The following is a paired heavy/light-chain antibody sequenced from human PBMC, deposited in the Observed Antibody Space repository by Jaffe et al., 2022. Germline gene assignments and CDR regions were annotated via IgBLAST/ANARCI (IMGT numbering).Heavy chain of an antibody. CDR3: ARDLRGYSYDS. Sequence: EVQLLESGGGLVQPGGSLRLSCVASGFTFSESAMAWVRQAPGKGLDWVATFSRRGSTTYYAASVKGRFTISRDNSKNTVVLQMNSLRAEDTAVYYCARDLRGYSYDSWGQGTLVTVSS. CDR1: GFTFSESA. CDR2: FSRRGSTT. V-gene: IGHV3-23*01. D-gene: IGHD5-18*01. J-gene: IGHJ4*02.
Light chain of an antibody. CDR3: SSYAGYNFPYV. J-gene: IGLJ1*01. CDR2: EVS. CDR1: SSDIGGYNY. V-gene: IGLV2-8*01. Sequence: QSALTQPPSASGSPGQSVTISCTGTSSDIGGYNYVSWYQQHPGKAPKLMIYEVSQRPSGVPDRFSGSKSGNTASLTVSGLQAEDEADYYCSSYAGYNFPYVFGTGTKVTVL.